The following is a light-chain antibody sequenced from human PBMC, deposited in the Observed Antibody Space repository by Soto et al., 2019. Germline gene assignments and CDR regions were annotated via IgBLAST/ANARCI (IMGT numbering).Light chain of an antibody. CDR3: QQSLTTPLT. V-gene: IGKV1-39*01. CDR2: AAS. J-gene: IGKJ4*01. CDR1: KSISIY. Sequence: DIQITHSPSSLSASVGDRVTISCRASKSISIYLNWYQQKPGQAPKLLIYAASSLQSGVPSRFGGSGSGTDFTLTISSLQREDLATYYCQQSLTTPLTFGGGTKVEIK.